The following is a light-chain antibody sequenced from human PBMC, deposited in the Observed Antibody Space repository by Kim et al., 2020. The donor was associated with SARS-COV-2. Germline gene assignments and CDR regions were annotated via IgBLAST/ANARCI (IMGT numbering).Light chain of an antibody. CDR3: QHLSSPLT. CDR2: AAS. CDR1: QDISTY. Sequence: DIQLTQSPSFLSASVGNRVTITCRASQDISTYLAWYHQKPGKAPNLLICAASTLQSGVPSRFSGSGSGTEFTLTISSLQPEDFATYYCQHLSSPLTFGGGTKVDIK. J-gene: IGKJ4*01. V-gene: IGKV1-9*01.